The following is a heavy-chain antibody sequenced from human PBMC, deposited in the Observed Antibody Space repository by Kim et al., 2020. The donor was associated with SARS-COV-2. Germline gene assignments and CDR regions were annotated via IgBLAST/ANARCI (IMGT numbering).Heavy chain of an antibody. D-gene: IGHD3-22*01. CDR1: GFTFSSYW. CDR3: ATLQRYFATRGYYHHY. CDR2: IKQDGSET. Sequence: GGSLRLSCAASGFTFSSYWMSWVRQAPGKRLEWVANIKQDGSETYYVDSVKGRFTISRDNAKNSLYLQLNILRVEDTAVYYCATLQRYFATRGYYHHYWG. J-gene: IGHJ4*01. V-gene: IGHV3-7*01.